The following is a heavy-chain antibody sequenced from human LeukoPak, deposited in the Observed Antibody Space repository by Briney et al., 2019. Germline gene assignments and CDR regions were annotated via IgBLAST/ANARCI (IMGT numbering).Heavy chain of an antibody. V-gene: IGHV4-38-2*02. CDR3: ARMPQVVPVSYYFDY. CDR1: GYSINSGYY. CDR2: IYHSGLI. D-gene: IGHD2-2*01. Sequence: SETLSLTCTVSGYSINSGYYWGWIRQPPGKGLEWIANIYHSGLIYYNPSLKSRITISMDTSKNQFSLKVSSVTAADTAVYYCARMPQVVPVSYYFDYWGQGTLVTVSS. J-gene: IGHJ4*02.